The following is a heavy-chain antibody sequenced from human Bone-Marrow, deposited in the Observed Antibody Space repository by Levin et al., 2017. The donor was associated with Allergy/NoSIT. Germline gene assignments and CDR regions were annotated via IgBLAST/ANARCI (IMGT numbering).Heavy chain of an antibody. J-gene: IGHJ5*02. Sequence: SCTASGFTFSSYAMSWVRQAPGKGLEWVSVISGSGGSTYYADSVKGRFTISRDNSKNTLYLQMNSLRAENTAVYYCAKGARYNWNGDWFDPWGQGTLVTVSS. CDR2: ISGSGGST. D-gene: IGHD1-1*01. V-gene: IGHV3-23*01. CDR1: GFTFSSYA. CDR3: AKGARYNWNGDWFDP.